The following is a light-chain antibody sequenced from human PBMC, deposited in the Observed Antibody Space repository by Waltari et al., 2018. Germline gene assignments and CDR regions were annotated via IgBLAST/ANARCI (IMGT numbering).Light chain of an antibody. CDR2: DGS. CDR1: QRISSF. Sequence: EIVLTQSPATLSLSPGERATLSCRASQRISSFLAWYQQKPGQAPRLLIFDGSNRATGIPARFSGSGSGTDFTLTISSQEPEDFAVYFCQQRGRSFGQGTKLEI. CDR3: QQRGRS. J-gene: IGKJ2*01. V-gene: IGKV3-11*01.